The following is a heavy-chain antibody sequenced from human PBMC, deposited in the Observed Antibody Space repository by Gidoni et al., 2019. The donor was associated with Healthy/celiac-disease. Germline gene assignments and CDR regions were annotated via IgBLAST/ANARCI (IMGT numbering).Heavy chain of an antibody. Sequence: EVQLVVSGGGLVQPGGSLRLSCAASGFTLRRYAMSWVRPAPGKGLEWVSAISGSGGSTYDADSVKGRFTSSRDNSKNTLYLQMNSLRAEDTAVYYCAKDLPLSITMVRGVFDYWGQGTLVTVSS. CDR1: GFTLRRYA. D-gene: IGHD3-10*01. CDR2: ISGSGGST. CDR3: AKDLPLSITMVRGVFDY. J-gene: IGHJ4*02. V-gene: IGHV3-23*04.